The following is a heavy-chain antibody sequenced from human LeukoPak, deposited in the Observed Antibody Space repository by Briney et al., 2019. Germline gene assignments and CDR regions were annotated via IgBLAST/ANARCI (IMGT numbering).Heavy chain of an antibody. CDR3: ARDRDIVVVPALDY. CDR1: GYTFTSYA. V-gene: IGHV1-3*01. Sequence: ASVKVSCKASGYTFTSYAMHWVRQAPGQRLEWMGWINAGNGSTKYSQKFQGRVTITRDTSASTAYMELSSLRSEDTAVYYCARDRDIVVVPALDYWGQGTLVTVSS. J-gene: IGHJ4*02. CDR2: INAGNGST. D-gene: IGHD2-2*01.